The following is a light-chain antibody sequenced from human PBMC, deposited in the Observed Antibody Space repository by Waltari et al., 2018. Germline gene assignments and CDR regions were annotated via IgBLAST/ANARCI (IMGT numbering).Light chain of an antibody. CDR1: QGVGKY. V-gene: IGKV3-20*01. J-gene: IGKJ1*01. CDR3: QKYDFLPAT. CDR2: HAS. Sequence: EVLSTQPPSTISLSPAESATLSCRASQGVGKYFAWYQQRPGQAPSLLLYHASIRATGIPDRFSGSGSGTDFSLTISRLEPEDFAVYYCQKYDFLPATFGQGTTVEIK.